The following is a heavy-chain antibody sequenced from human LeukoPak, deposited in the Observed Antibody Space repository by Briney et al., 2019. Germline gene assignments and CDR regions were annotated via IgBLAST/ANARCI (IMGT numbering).Heavy chain of an antibody. CDR2: ISAYNGNT. CDR3: ARDGWGSRHWGPSEFDY. J-gene: IGHJ4*02. Sequence: GASVKVSCKASGYTFTSYGISWVRQAPGQGLEWMGWISAYNGNTNYAQKLQGRVTMTTDTSTSTAYMELRSLRSDDTAVYYCARDGWGSRHWGPSEFDYWGQGTLVTVSS. CDR1: GYTFTSYG. D-gene: IGHD7-27*01. V-gene: IGHV1-18*01.